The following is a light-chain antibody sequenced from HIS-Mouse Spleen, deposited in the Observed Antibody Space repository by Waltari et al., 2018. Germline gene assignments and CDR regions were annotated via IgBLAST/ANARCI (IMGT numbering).Light chain of an antibody. V-gene: IGKV3-11*01. Sequence: EIVLTQSPATLSLSPGERATLSCRASQSVSSYLAWYQQKPGQAPRLLIHDASNRATGIPARFIGSGYGTDFTLTISSLETEDFAVYYCQQRSNWPPYTFGQGTKLEIK. CDR3: QQRSNWPPYT. CDR1: QSVSSY. J-gene: IGKJ2*01. CDR2: DAS.